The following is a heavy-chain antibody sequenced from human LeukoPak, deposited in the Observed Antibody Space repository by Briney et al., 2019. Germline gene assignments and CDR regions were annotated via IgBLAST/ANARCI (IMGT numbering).Heavy chain of an antibody. D-gene: IGHD4-17*01. V-gene: IGHV4-39*07. CDR3: ARGDYYAGGRRNWFDP. J-gene: IGHJ5*02. Sequence: SETLSLTCTVSGGSISSSSFYWGWIRQPPGKGLEWIGSIYYSGNTYYNPSLKSRVSISVDTSKNQFSLKLSSVTAADTAVFYCARGDYYAGGRRNWFDPWSQGTLVTVSS. CDR2: IYYSGNT. CDR1: GGSISSSSFY.